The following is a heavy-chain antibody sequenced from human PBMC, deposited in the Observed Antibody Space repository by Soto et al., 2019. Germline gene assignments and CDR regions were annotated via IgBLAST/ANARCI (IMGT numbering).Heavy chain of an antibody. V-gene: IGHV1-69*05. CDR2: IIASNGTA. CDR3: ARANYDFWPLDY. CDR1: GGTFSSCA. D-gene: IGHD3-3*01. J-gene: IGHJ4*02. Sequence: SVKVSCKASGGTFSSCAISLVRQAPGQGLEWMGGIIASNGTAKYAQKFQGRVTITRDTSASTAYMELSSLRSEDTAVYYCARANYDFWPLDYWGQGTLVTVSS.